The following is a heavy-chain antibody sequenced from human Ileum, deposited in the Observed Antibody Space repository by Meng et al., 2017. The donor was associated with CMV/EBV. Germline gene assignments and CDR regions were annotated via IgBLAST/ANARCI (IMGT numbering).Heavy chain of an antibody. V-gene: IGHV4-4*07. CDR1: GGAFNDYH. CDR3: ARGIHDFWSGTYFDY. CDR2: IASSGTT. Sequence: QVHLQESGPGLVKPSETLSLTCTVSGGAFNDYHWTWIRQSAGKGLEWIGRIASSGTTYLNPSLESRISMSVDKAKNQFSLKLISVTAADTALYFCARGIHDFWSGTYFDYWGQGLLVTVSS. J-gene: IGHJ4*02. D-gene: IGHD3-3*01.